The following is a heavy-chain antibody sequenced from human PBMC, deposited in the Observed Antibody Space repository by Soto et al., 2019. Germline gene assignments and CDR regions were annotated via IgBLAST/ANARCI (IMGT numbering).Heavy chain of an antibody. CDR3: ARDKDSSGWYELGY. CDR1: GYTFIDYY. V-gene: IGHV1-69*13. D-gene: IGHD6-19*01. Sequence: GASVKVSCKASGYTFIDYYIPWVRQVPVQGLEWMGGIIPIFGTANYAQKFQGRVTITADESTSTAYMELSSLRSEDTAVYYCARDKDSSGWYELGYWGQGTLVTVSS. CDR2: IIPIFGTA. J-gene: IGHJ4*02.